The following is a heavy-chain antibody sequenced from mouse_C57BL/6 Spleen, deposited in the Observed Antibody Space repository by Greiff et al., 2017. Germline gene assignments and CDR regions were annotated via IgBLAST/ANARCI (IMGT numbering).Heavy chain of an antibody. J-gene: IGHJ4*01. CDR1: GYTFTDYN. V-gene: IGHV1-18*01. CDR2: INPNNGGT. Sequence: EVQLQQSGPELVKPGASVKIPCKASGYTFTDYNMDWVKQSHGKSLEWIGDINPNNGGTIYNQKFKGKATLTVDKSSSTAYMELRSLTSEDTAVYYCARLVVTTRGYAMDYWGQGTSVTVSS. D-gene: IGHD2-2*01. CDR3: ARLVVTTRGYAMDY.